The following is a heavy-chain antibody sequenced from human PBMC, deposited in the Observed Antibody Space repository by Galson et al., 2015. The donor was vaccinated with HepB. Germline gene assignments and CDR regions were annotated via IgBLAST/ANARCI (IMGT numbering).Heavy chain of an antibody. CDR1: GYTFTSYG. Sequence: SVKVSCKASGYTFTSYGISWVRQAPGQGLEWMGWISAYNGNTNYAQKLQGRVTMTTDTSTSTAYMELRSLRSDDTAVYYCARHPGPLGGGNVMRRYYGMDVWGQGTTVTVSS. D-gene: IGHD2-15*01. CDR3: ARHPGPLGGGNVMRRYYGMDV. V-gene: IGHV1-18*04. CDR2: ISAYNGNT. J-gene: IGHJ6*02.